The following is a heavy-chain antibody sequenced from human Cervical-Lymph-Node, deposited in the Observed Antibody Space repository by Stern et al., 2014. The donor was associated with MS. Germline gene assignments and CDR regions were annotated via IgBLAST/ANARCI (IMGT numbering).Heavy chain of an antibody. Sequence: QVQLGQSGAEVKKPGSSVKVSCKASGGTFSSYTISWVRQAPGQGLEWMGRIIPILGIANYAQKFQGRVTITADKSTSTAYMELSSLRSEDTAVYYCAIEDYDSSGYYYFFNWFDPWGQGTLVTVSS. D-gene: IGHD3-22*01. J-gene: IGHJ5*02. CDR2: IIPILGIA. CDR3: AIEDYDSSGYYYFFNWFDP. CDR1: GGTFSSYT. V-gene: IGHV1-69*09.